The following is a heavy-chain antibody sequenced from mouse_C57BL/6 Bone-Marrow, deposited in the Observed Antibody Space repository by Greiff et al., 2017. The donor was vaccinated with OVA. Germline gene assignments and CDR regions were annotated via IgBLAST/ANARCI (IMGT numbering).Heavy chain of an antibody. CDR3: TTVDYYAMDY. CDR2: IDPENGDT. V-gene: IGHV14-4*01. Sequence: VQLQQSGAELVRPGASVKLSCTASGFNIKDDYMHWVKQRPEQGLEWIGWIDPENGDTEYASKFQGKATIPADTSSNNAYLQLSSLTSEDTAVYYCTTVDYYAMDYWGQGTSVTVSS. CDR1: GFNIKDDY. J-gene: IGHJ4*01.